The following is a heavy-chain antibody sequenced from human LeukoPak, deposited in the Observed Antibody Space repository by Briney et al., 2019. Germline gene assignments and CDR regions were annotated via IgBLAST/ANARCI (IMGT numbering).Heavy chain of an antibody. CDR1: GFTFSSYS. CDR2: ISSSSRYI. Sequence: GGSLRLSRAASGFTFSSYSMNWVRQAPGKGLEWVSCISSSSRYIYYADSVKGRFTISRDNAKNSLYLQMNSLRAEDTAVYSCARDSLRYCSGDSCYYNYWGQGTLVTVSS. CDR3: ARDSLRYCSGDSCYYNY. D-gene: IGHD2-15*01. V-gene: IGHV3-21*01. J-gene: IGHJ4*02.